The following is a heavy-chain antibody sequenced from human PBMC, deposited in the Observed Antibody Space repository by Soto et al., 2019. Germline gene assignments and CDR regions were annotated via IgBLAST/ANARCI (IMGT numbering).Heavy chain of an antibody. CDR1: GVTFSSYA. D-gene: IGHD3-22*01. CDR2: IIPIFGTA. V-gene: IGHV1-69*12. J-gene: IGHJ4*02. Sequence: QVQLVQSGAEVKQPGSSVKVSCTASGVTFSSYAISWVRQAPGQGLEWMGGIIPIFGTADYAKKFQGSVTITADDSTSKAYMELSSLRSEDTAVYYCASHYDSSGDYYRGLDYWGQGTLVTVSS. CDR3: ASHYDSSGDYYRGLDY.